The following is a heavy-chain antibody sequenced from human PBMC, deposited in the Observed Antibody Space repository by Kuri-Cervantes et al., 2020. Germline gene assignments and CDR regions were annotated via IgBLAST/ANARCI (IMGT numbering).Heavy chain of an antibody. D-gene: IGHD3-22*01. V-gene: IGHV4-38-2*02. J-gene: IGHJ4*02. CDR1: GYSISSGYY. CDR2: IYHSGST. Sequence: LRLSCTVSGYSISSGYYWGWIRQPPGKGLEWIGSIYHSGSTYYNPSLKSRVTISVDTSKNQFSLKLSSVTAADTAVYYCASYYYDSSGYYFFPRDWGQGTLVTVSS. CDR3: ASYYYDSSGYYFFPRD.